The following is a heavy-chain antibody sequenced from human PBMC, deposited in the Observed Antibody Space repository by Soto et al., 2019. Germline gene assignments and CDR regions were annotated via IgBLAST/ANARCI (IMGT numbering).Heavy chain of an antibody. D-gene: IGHD3-22*01. CDR1: GFTFSSYA. V-gene: IGHV3-23*01. Sequence: LRLSCAASGFTFSSYAMSWVRQAPGKGLEWVSAISGSGGSTYYADSVKGRFTISRDNSKNTLYLQMNSLRAEDTAVYYCAKDPQGTYDSSGYFGLNRDYWGQGTLVTVSS. CDR3: AKDPQGTYDSSGYFGLNRDY. CDR2: ISGSGGST. J-gene: IGHJ4*02.